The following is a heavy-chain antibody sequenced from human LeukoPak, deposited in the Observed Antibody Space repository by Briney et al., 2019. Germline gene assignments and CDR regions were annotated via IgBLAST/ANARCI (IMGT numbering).Heavy chain of an antibody. CDR1: GFTVSSNY. J-gene: IGHJ2*01. Sequence: GGSLRPSCAASGFTVSSNYMSWVRQAPGKGLEWVSLIYSGGSTYYADSVKGRFTISRDNSKNTLYLQMNSLRAQDTAVYYCARDRRDYDSSGYYKNNYWYFDLWGRGTLVTVSS. CDR3: ARDRRDYDSSGYYKNNYWYFDL. V-gene: IGHV3-53*01. CDR2: IYSGGST. D-gene: IGHD3-22*01.